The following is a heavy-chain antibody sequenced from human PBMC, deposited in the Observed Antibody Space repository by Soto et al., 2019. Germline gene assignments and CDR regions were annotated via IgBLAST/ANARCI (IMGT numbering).Heavy chain of an antibody. CDR1: GYTFTSYD. Sequence: ASVKVSCKASGYTFTSYDINWVRQATGQGLEWMGWMNPNSGNTGYAQKFQGRVTMTRNTSISTAYMELNSLRAEDTAVYYCARGLAVAGTILGYYYGMDVWGQGTTVTVSS. CDR3: ARGLAVAGTILGYYYGMDV. CDR2: MNPNSGNT. V-gene: IGHV1-8*01. J-gene: IGHJ6*02. D-gene: IGHD6-19*01.